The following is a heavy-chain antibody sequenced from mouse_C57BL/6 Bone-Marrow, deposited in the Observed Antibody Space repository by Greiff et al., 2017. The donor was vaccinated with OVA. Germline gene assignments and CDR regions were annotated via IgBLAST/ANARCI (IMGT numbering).Heavy chain of an antibody. V-gene: IGHV5-2*03. CDR1: EYEFPSHD. Sequence: EVMLVESGGGLVQPGESLKLSCESNEYEFPSHDMSWVRKTPEKRLELVAAINSDGGSTYYPDTMERRFIISRDNTKKTLYLQMSSLRSEDTALYYCARRDGYYEGDYFDYWGQGTTLTVSS. CDR3: ARRDGYYEGDYFDY. D-gene: IGHD2-3*01. J-gene: IGHJ2*01. CDR2: INSDGGST.